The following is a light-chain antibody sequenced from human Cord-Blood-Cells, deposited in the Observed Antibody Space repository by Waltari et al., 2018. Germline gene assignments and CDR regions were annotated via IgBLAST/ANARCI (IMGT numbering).Light chain of an antibody. CDR1: QSISSY. CDR3: QQSYSTPYT. CDR2: AAS. J-gene: IGKJ2*01. Sequence: DIQMTQSPSSLSASVGDRVTITCRASQSISSYLNWYQQKPGKAPKLLIYAASSLQSGVPPRFSGSGSWTDFTLTISTLKPENFATYYCQQSYSTPYTFGQGTKLEIK. V-gene: IGKV1-39*01.